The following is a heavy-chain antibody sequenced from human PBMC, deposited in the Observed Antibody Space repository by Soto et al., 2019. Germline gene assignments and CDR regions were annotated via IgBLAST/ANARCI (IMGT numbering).Heavy chain of an antibody. CDR1: GGTFSRYT. D-gene: IGHD3-22*01. J-gene: IGHJ4*02. CDR2: ITPMFGTP. CDR3: ARDGTLYDSSAYYYLY. V-gene: IGHV1-69*01. Sequence: QVQLVQSGAEVKKPGSSVKVSCKASGGTFSRYTITWVRKAPGQGLEWMGGITPMFGTPNYAQKFQGRVTITADESTSTAYMELSSLRSEDTAMYYCARDGTLYDSSAYYYLYWGQGTLVTVSS.